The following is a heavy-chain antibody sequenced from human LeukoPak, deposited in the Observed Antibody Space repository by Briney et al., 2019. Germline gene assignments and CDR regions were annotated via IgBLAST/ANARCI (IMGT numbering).Heavy chain of an antibody. V-gene: IGHV4-38-2*02. Sequence: TASETLSLTCTVSGYSISSGYYWGWIRQPPGKGLEWIGSIYHSGSTYYNPSLKSRVTISVDTSKNQFSLKLSSVTAADTAVYYCARGVYNWNVDTFDIWGQGTMVTVSS. CDR1: GYSISSGYY. CDR3: ARGVYNWNVDTFDI. J-gene: IGHJ3*02. D-gene: IGHD1-20*01. CDR2: IYHSGST.